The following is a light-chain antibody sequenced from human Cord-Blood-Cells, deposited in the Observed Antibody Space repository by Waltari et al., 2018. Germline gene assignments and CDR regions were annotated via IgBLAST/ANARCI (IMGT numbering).Light chain of an antibody. CDR1: SSNIGSNT. CDR2: SNN. J-gene: IGLJ2*01. Sequence: QSVLTQPPSASGTPGQRVTISCSGSSSNIGSNTVNWYQQLPGTAPKLLIYSNNQPPSGVPDRVSGSKSGTSASLAISGLQSEDEADYYWAAWDDSLNGVVFGGGTKLTVL. CDR3: AAWDDSLNGVV. V-gene: IGLV1-44*01.